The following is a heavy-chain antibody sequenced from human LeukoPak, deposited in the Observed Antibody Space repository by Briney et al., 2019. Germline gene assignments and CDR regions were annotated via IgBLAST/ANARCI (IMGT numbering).Heavy chain of an antibody. J-gene: IGHJ4*02. D-gene: IGHD3-10*01. V-gene: IGHV4-39*07. CDR3: ARGGDRSFDY. Sequence: SETLSLTCSVSGASISSSSYYWGWIRQPPGKGLEWIGNIYYSGSTDYNPSLKSRVTISVDKAKNQFSLNLNSVTAADTAVYYCARGGDRSFDYWGQGTLVTVSS. CDR1: GASISSSSYY. CDR2: IYYSGST.